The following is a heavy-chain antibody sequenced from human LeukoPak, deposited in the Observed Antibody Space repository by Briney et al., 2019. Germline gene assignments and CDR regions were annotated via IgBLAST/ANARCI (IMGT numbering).Heavy chain of an antibody. CDR2: INPNSGGT. CDR1: GGTFSSYA. J-gene: IGHJ3*02. CDR3: ARELYDSSGYYFVAFDI. Sequence: ASVKVSCKASGGTFSSYAISWVRQAPGQGLEWMGWINPNSGGTNYAQKFQGRVTMTRDTSISTAYMELSRLRSDDTAVYYCARELYDSSGYYFVAFDIWGQGTMVTVSS. D-gene: IGHD3-22*01. V-gene: IGHV1-2*02.